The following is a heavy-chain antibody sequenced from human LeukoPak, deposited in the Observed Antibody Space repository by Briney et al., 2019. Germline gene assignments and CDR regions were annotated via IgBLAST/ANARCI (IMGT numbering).Heavy chain of an antibody. CDR2: ISIGFNM. CDR3: ANSHILTGTDY. CDR1: GFTFSNYG. J-gene: IGHJ4*02. D-gene: IGHD3-9*01. V-gene: IGHV3-21*04. Sequence: PGGSLTLSCAASGFTFSNYGMNWVRQGPGKGLEWISTISIGFNMYYAESLRGRFTISRDNAKSSLFLRMNSLRAEDTAIYYCANSHILTGTDYWGQGTLVTVSS.